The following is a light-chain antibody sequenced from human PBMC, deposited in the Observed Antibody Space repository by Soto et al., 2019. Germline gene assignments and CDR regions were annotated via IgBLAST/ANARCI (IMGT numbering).Light chain of an antibody. Sequence: QSALTQPASVSGSPGQSISISCTGSSSDVGGYNFVSWYQQHPGKAPKLIIYDVTNRPSGVSNRFSGSKSGNTASLTISGLQAEDEAEYYCSSYTTSATYVFGTRTKLTVL. J-gene: IGLJ1*01. V-gene: IGLV2-14*01. CDR3: SSYTTSATYV. CDR2: DVT. CDR1: SSDVGGYNF.